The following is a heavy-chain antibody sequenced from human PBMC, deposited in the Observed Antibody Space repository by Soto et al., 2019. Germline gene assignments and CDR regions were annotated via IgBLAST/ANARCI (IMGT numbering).Heavy chain of an antibody. Sequence: QVQLVQSGAEVKKPGSSVKVSCKASGGTISSYAISWVRQAPGQGLEWMGGIIPIFGTANYAQKFQGRVTITADESTSTAYMELSSLRSEDTAVYYCASAPNWNDKDLYYYGMDVWGQGTTVTVSS. CDR1: GGTISSYA. CDR2: IIPIFGTA. CDR3: ASAPNWNDKDLYYYGMDV. D-gene: IGHD1-20*01. V-gene: IGHV1-69*01. J-gene: IGHJ6*02.